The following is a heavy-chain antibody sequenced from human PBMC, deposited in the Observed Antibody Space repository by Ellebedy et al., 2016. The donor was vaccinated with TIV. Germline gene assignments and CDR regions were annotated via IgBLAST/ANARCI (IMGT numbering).Heavy chain of an antibody. CDR3: ARVDLGLAFDY. D-gene: IGHD3/OR15-3a*01. CDR2: IYSAGNT. J-gene: IGHJ4*02. V-gene: IGHV3-53*01. CDR1: GFSLSSNY. Sequence: GESLKTSCAVSGFSLSSNYMSWVRQAPGKGLEWVSIIYSAGNTYYADSVKGRFTISRDTSKNTVFLQMNSLRAEDTAVYYCARVDLGLAFDYWGRGTLVTVSS.